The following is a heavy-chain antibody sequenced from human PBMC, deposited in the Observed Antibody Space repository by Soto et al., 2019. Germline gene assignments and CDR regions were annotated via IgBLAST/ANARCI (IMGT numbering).Heavy chain of an antibody. CDR2: TSYDGSEK. CDR1: GFTFRSYV. CDR3: ARWGTTGGLDV. J-gene: IGHJ1*01. V-gene: IGHV3-30*19. D-gene: IGHD3-16*01. Sequence: QVQLVESGGGVVQPGTSLRVSCVGSGFTFRSYVIHWVRQAPGKGLEWVALTSYDGSEKYYDDSVRGRFTISGDNSRNTVDLQMDSLRLEDTALYYCARWGTTGGLDVWGQGTLVSVSS.